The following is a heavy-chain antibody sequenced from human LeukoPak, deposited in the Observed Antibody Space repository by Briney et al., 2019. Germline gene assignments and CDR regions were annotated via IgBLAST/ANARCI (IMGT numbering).Heavy chain of an antibody. CDR3: ARGSIVLMVYAGFDP. CDR1: GGTFSSYA. J-gene: IGHJ5*02. V-gene: IGHV1-69*01. CDR2: IIPIFGTA. D-gene: IGHD2-8*01. Sequence: GSSVKVSCKASGGTFSSYAISWVRQAPGQGLEWMGGIIPIFGTASYAQKFQGRVTITADESTSTAYMELSSLRSEDTAVYYCARGSIVLMVYAGFDPWGQGTLVTVSS.